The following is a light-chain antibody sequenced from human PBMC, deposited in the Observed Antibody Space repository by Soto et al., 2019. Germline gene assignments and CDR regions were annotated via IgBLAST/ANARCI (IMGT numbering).Light chain of an antibody. Sequence: EIVLTQSPGTLSLSPGERATLSCTASQSVTSSCLAWYQRKPGQAPRLLIHTTSIRATDIPDRFSGSGSGTDYTLIISKLELADSAVNYCQQCGGSPMCSFGPGPRVDI. CDR1: QSVTSSC. CDR2: TTS. V-gene: IGKV3-20*01. CDR3: QQCGGSPMCS. J-gene: IGKJ3*01.